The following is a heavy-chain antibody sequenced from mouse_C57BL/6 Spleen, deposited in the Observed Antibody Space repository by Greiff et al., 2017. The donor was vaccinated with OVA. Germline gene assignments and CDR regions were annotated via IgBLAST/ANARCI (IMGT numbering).Heavy chain of an antibody. V-gene: IGHV1-26*01. Sequence: EVQLQQSGPELVKPGASVKISCKASGYTFTDYYMNWVKQSHGKSLEWIGDINPNNGGTSYNQKFKGKATLTVDKSSSTAYMELRSLTSEDSAVYYCAKRTGTWYWYFDVWGTGTTVTVSS. D-gene: IGHD4-1*01. CDR2: INPNNGGT. J-gene: IGHJ1*03. CDR3: AKRTGTWYWYFDV. CDR1: GYTFTDYY.